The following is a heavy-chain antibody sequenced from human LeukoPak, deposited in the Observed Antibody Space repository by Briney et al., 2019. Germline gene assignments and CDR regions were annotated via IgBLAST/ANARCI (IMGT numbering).Heavy chain of an antibody. CDR3: ARDKIQLWFTIDY. Sequence: GGSLRLSCAASGFTFRTSGMNWVRQAPGKGLEWVSYISSSSSTIYYADSVKGRFTISRDNAKNSLYLQMNSLRAEDTAVYYCARDKIQLWFTIDYWGQGTLVTVSS. V-gene: IGHV3-48*01. J-gene: IGHJ4*02. CDR2: ISSSSSTI. D-gene: IGHD5-18*01. CDR1: GFTFRTSG.